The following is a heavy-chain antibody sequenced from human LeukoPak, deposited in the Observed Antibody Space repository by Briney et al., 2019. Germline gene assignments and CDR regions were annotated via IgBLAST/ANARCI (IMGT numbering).Heavy chain of an antibody. J-gene: IGHJ6*03. CDR1: GFTFSSYG. Sequence: PGRSLRLSCAASGFTFSSYGMHWVRQAPGKGLEWVAVIWCDGSNKYYADSVKGRFTISRDNSKNTLYLQMNSLRAEDTAVYYCAKASTAPAYYYYMDVWGKGTTVTVSS. CDR3: AKASTAPAYYYYMDV. CDR2: IWCDGSNK. V-gene: IGHV3-33*06. D-gene: IGHD2-21*02.